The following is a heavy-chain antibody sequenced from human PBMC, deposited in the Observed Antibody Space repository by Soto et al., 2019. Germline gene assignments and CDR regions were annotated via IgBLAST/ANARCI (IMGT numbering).Heavy chain of an antibody. CDR2: IGYDGSNK. Sequence: PGGSLRLSCAASGFTFSSYGMHWVRQAPGKGLEWVAVIGYDGSNKYYADSVNGRFTISRDNSKNTLYLQMNSLRAEDTALYYCARGYSSSWRTIDYWGQGTLVTAPQ. J-gene: IGHJ4*02. V-gene: IGHV3-33*01. CDR1: GFTFSSYG. CDR3: ARGYSSSWRTIDY. D-gene: IGHD6-13*01.